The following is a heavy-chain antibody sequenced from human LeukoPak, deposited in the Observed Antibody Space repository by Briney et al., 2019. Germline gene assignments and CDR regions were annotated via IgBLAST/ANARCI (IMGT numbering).Heavy chain of an antibody. J-gene: IGHJ4*02. CDR1: GYTFTSYG. D-gene: IGHD3-3*01. Sequence: ASVKVSCKASGYTFTSYGISWVRQAPGQGLEWMGWISAYNGNTNYAQKLQGRVTMTTDTSTSTAYMELRSLRSDDTAVYYCARTLYYDFWSGYFGSMTASQNYFDYWGQGTLVTVSS. CDR3: ARTLYYDFWSGYFGSMTASQNYFDY. CDR2: ISAYNGNT. V-gene: IGHV1-18*01.